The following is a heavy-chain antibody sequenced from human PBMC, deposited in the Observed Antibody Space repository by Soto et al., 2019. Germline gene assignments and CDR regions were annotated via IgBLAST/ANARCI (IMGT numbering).Heavy chain of an antibody. V-gene: IGHV5-51*01. Sequence: GESLKISCKGSRYSFTTYWIGWVRQMPGKGLEWMGIIYPGDSDTRYSPSFQGQVTISADKSISTAYLQWSSLKASDTAMYYCARQGYSGYDPDNYYYYYYGMDVWGQGTTVTVSS. CDR2: IYPGDSDT. CDR1: RYSFTTYW. CDR3: ARQGYSGYDPDNYYYYYYGMDV. D-gene: IGHD5-12*01. J-gene: IGHJ6*02.